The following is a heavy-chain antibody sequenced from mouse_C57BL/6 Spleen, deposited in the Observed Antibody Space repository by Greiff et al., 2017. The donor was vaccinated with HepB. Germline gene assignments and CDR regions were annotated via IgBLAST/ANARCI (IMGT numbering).Heavy chain of an antibody. CDR2: IRSKSNNYAT. V-gene: IGHV10-1*01. D-gene: IGHD2-4*01. CDR3: VRHPYDYLYYAMDY. CDR1: GFSFNTYA. J-gene: IGHJ4*01. Sequence: EVKLVESGGGLVQPKGSLKLSCAASGFSFNTYAMNWVRQAPGKGLEWVARIRSKSNNYATYYADSVKDRFTISRDDSESMLYLQMNNLKTEDTAMYYCVRHPYDYLYYAMDYWGQGTSVTVSS.